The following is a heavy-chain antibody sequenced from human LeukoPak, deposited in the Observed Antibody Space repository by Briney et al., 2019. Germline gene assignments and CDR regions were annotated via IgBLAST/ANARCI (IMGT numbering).Heavy chain of an antibody. J-gene: IGHJ3*02. V-gene: IGHV5-51*01. CDR1: GYSFTSYW. D-gene: IGHD1-26*01. Sequence: GESLKISCKGSGYSFTSYWIGWVRQMPGKGLEWMGIIYSPSFQGQVTISADKSISTAYLQWSSLKASDTAMYYCARIGVGATRGAFDIWGQGTMVTVSS. CDR3: ARIGVGATRGAFDI. CDR2: IY.